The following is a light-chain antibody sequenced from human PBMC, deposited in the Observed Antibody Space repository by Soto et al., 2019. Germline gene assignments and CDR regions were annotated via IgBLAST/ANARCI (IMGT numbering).Light chain of an antibody. V-gene: IGKV1-17*01. J-gene: IGKJ5*01. CDR2: GAS. CDR3: LQHNSYPPV. CDR1: QGIRSD. Sequence: DLQMTQSPSSLSASVGDRVTITCRASQGIRSDLGWYQQKPGKAPKRLIYGASSLQTGVPSRFSGSGSGTEFTLTISSPQPEDFATYYCLQHNSYPPVFGQGTRLEIK.